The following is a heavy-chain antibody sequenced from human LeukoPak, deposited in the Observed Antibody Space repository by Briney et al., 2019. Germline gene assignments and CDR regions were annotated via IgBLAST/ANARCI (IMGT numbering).Heavy chain of an antibody. CDR2: ISRSGSNI. V-gene: IGHV3-11*01. CDR1: GFTFSDYY. Sequence: GGSLRLSCAASGFTFSDYYMSWIRQAPGKGLELVSYISRSGSNIYYADAVKGRFTISRDNAKNSLYLQMNSLRAEDTAVYYCAKLSPNYYYYYMDVWGKGTTVTVSS. J-gene: IGHJ6*03. CDR3: AKLSPNYYYYYMDV.